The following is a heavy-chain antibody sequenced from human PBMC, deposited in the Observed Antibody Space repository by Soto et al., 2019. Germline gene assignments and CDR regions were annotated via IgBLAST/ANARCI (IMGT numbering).Heavy chain of an antibody. J-gene: IGHJ3*02. D-gene: IGHD2-15*01. CDR2: IIPILGIA. CDR1: GGTFSSYT. V-gene: IGHV1-69*02. Sequence: SVKVSCKASGGTFSSYTISWVRQAPGQGLEWMGRIIPILGIANYAQKFQGRVTITADKSTSTAYMELSSLRSEDTAVYYCARAYCSGGSCYFRAFDIWGQGTMVTVS. CDR3: ARAYCSGGSCYFRAFDI.